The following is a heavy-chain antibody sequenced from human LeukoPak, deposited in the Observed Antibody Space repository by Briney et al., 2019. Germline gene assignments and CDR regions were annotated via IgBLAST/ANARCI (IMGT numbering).Heavy chain of an antibody. CDR2: GYYSGHT. V-gene: IGHV4-39*01. CDR1: GDSVSSTIYY. Sequence: PSETLSLTCSVSGDSVSSTIYYWAWIRQPPGKGLEWIGSGYYSGHTFYNPSLKGRVTIFVDTSKNQFSLKLTSVTAADTAVYYCAILRAYCGGDCYSSFDYWGQGTLVTVSS. J-gene: IGHJ4*02. D-gene: IGHD2-21*02. CDR3: AILRAYCGGDCYSSFDY.